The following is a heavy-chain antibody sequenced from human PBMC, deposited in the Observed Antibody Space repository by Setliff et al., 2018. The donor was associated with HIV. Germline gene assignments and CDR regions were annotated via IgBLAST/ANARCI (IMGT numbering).Heavy chain of an antibody. CDR2: INHSEST. D-gene: IGHD3-10*01. CDR3: ARGGGITWRSYSFDY. J-gene: IGHJ4*01. Sequence: SETLSLTCAVYGESFSDYYWSWIRQPPGKGLEWIGEINHSESTNYNPSLKSRVTVSVDTSKKQFSLRLNSVSAADTALYYCARGGGITWRSYSFDYWGHGTLVTVSS. CDR1: GESFSDYY. V-gene: IGHV4-34*01.